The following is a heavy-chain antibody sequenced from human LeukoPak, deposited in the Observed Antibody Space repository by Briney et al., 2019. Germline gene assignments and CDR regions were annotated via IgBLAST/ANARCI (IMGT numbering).Heavy chain of an antibody. CDR2: IYYSGTT. CDR1: GGSISGYY. D-gene: IGHD6-19*01. V-gene: IGHV4-59*01. Sequence: SETLSLTCTVSGGSISGYYWSWIRQPPGKGLEWIGCIYYSGTTNYNPSLKSRVTISVDTSKNQFSLKLSSVTAADTAVYYCARGGRYSSGWYPFGYWGQGTPVTVSS. CDR3: ARGGRYSSGWYPFGY. J-gene: IGHJ4*02.